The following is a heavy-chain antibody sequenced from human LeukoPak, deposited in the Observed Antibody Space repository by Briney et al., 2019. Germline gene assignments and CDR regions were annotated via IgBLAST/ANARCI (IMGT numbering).Heavy chain of an antibody. Sequence: SGTLSLTCAVSGGSISSSNWWSWVRQPPGKGLEWIGEIYHSGSTNYNPSLKSRVTISVDKSKNQFSLKLSSVTAADTAVYYCARNRGRRSGWSAFDPWGQGTLVTVSS. CDR2: IYHSGST. D-gene: IGHD6-19*01. CDR3: ARNRGRRSGWSAFDP. CDR1: GGSISSSNW. V-gene: IGHV4-4*02. J-gene: IGHJ5*02.